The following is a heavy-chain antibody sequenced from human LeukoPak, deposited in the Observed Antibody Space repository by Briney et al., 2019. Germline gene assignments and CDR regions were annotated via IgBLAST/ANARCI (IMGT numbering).Heavy chain of an antibody. CDR1: GFTFSSYS. V-gene: IGHV3-48*04. J-gene: IGHJ4*02. CDR3: AKLFLGIQLWSFDY. Sequence: GGSLRLSCAASGFTFSSYSMNWVRQAPGKGLEWVSYISSSSSTIYYADSVKGRFTISRDNAKNSLYLQMNSLRAEDTAVYYCAKLFLGIQLWSFDYWGQGTLVTVSS. D-gene: IGHD5-18*01. CDR2: ISSSSSTI.